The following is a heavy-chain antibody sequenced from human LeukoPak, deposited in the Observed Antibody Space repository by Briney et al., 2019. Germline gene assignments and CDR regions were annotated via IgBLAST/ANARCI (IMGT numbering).Heavy chain of an antibody. D-gene: IGHD1-20*01. J-gene: IGHJ4*02. Sequence: GRSLRLSCAASGFIFSNYGMHWVRQAPGKGLEWVALIWFDSVKGRFTISRDNSNNMVYLQMNSLRDEDTAVYYCARDNFGSDYWGQGTLVTVSS. CDR1: GFIFSNYG. V-gene: IGHV3-33*01. CDR2: IWFD. CDR3: ARDNFGSDY.